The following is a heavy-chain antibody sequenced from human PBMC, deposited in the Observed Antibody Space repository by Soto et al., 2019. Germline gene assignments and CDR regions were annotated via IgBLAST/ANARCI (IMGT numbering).Heavy chain of an antibody. V-gene: IGHV3-11*01. CDR1: GFTFSDYY. J-gene: IGHJ6*03. CDR3: ARRGYCSGGSRYIRMDV. D-gene: IGHD2-15*01. CDR2: ISSGGSAI. Sequence: QVQLVESGGGLVKPGGSLRLSCAASGFTFSDYYMTWIRQAPGKGLEWVSYISSGGSAIYYADSVKGRCTSSRDNANNSLYLQMNSLRGEDTAVYYCARRGYCSGGSRYIRMDVWGKGTTVTVSS.